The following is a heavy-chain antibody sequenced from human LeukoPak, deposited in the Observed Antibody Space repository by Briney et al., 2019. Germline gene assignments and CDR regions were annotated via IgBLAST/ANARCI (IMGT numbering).Heavy chain of an antibody. J-gene: IGHJ6*02. CDR3: ARDKGRIAAAGRAYYYYYGMDV. V-gene: IGHV3-66*02. D-gene: IGHD6-13*01. Sequence: GGSLRLSCAASGFTVSSNYMSWVRQAPGKGLEWVSVIYSGGSTYYADSVKGRFTISRDSSKNTLYLQMNSLRAEDTAVYYCARDKGRIAAAGRAYYYYYGMDVWGQGTTVTVSS. CDR1: GFTVSSNY. CDR2: IYSGGST.